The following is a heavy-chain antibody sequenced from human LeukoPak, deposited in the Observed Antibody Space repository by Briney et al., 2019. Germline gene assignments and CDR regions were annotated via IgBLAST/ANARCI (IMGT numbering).Heavy chain of an antibody. CDR2: ISYDGSHK. J-gene: IGHJ4*02. D-gene: IGHD2-15*01. CDR1: GFTFSTYA. V-gene: IGHV3-30*04. CDR3: ARGRVLVVAASNFIDY. Sequence: RGRSLRLSCAASGFTFSTYAMHWVRQAPGKGLEWVAVISYDGSHKYYADSVKGRFTISRDNSKNTLYLQMNSLRAEDTAVYYCARGRVLVVAASNFIDYCGQGTLVTVSS.